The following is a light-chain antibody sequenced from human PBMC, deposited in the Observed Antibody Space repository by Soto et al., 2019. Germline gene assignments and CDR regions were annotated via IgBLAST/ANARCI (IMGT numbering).Light chain of an antibody. V-gene: IGKV1-5*03. Sequence: DIQMTQSPSTLSASVRDRVPITCRASQSISSWLAWYQQKPGKAPKLLIYKASSLESGVPSRFSGSGSGTEFTLTISSLQPDDFATYYCQQYNSYSLTFGQGTKVDI. CDR3: QQYNSYSLT. J-gene: IGKJ4*01. CDR1: QSISSW. CDR2: KAS.